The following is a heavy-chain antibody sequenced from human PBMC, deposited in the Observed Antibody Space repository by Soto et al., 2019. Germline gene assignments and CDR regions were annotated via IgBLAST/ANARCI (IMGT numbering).Heavy chain of an antibody. D-gene: IGHD2-15*01. Sequence: SETLSLTCTVSGDSISSGAYYWSWIRQHPGKGLEWIGYIYYRGSTYYNPSLKSRVTISVDTSKNQFSLKLSSVTAADTAVYYCATTGSGVAWRWFDPWGQGTLVTVSS. V-gene: IGHV4-31*03. CDR1: GDSISSGAYY. CDR2: IYYRGST. CDR3: ATTGSGVAWRWFDP. J-gene: IGHJ5*02.